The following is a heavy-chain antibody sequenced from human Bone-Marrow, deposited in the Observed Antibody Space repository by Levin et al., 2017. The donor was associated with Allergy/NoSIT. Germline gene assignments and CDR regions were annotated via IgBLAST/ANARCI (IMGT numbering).Heavy chain of an antibody. D-gene: IGHD1-26*01. CDR1: GGTFSSYA. CDR3: ARDIRVGSYGNYYYYGMDV. J-gene: IGHJ6*02. Sequence: SVKVSCKASGGTFSSYAISWVRQAPGQGLEWMGGIIPIFGTANYAQKFQGRVTITADESTSTAYMELSSLRSEDTAVYYCARDIRVGSYGNYYYYGMDVWGQGTTVTVSS. V-gene: IGHV1-69*13. CDR2: IIPIFGTA.